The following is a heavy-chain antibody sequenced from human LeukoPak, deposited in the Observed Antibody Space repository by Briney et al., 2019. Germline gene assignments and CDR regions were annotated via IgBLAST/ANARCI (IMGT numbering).Heavy chain of an antibody. D-gene: IGHD6-19*01. CDR2: LSPDGGTI. Sequence: GGSLRLSCVVSGFTFSSYWMHWVRQAPGKGLVWVSRLSPDGGTIDYSDSVRGRFTISRDNAKDTLYLRVNSLRVDDTAVYYCATAGQWRFDSWGLGTLVTVSS. V-gene: IGHV3-74*01. CDR1: GFTFSSYW. J-gene: IGHJ4*02. CDR3: ATAGQWRFDS.